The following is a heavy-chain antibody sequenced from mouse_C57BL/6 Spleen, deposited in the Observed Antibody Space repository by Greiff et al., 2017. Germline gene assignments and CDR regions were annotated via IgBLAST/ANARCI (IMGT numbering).Heavy chain of an antibody. CDR2: ISYDGSH. CDR1: GYSITSGYY. D-gene: IGHD1-1*01. Sequence: VQLQESGPGLVKPSQSLSLTCSVTGYSITSGYYWNWIRQFPGNNLEWMGYISYDGSHNYNPSLKNRISITRDTPKNQFFLKLNSVTTEDTARYYCAIIITTEWYGDVWGTEATGTVSS. J-gene: IGHJ1*03. V-gene: IGHV3-6*01. CDR3: AIIITTEWYGDV.